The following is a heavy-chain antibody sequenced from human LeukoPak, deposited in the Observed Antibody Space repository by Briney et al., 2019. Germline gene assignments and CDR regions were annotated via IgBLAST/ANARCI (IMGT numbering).Heavy chain of an antibody. J-gene: IGHJ5*02. Sequence: ASVKVSCKASGYTFTSYDINWVRQATGQGLEWMGLINPNSGETNYAKKFQGRVTMTRDTSISTAYMELSRLASDDTAVYYCARAGTFYYGSGSYFLLTWIDPWGQGTLVTVSS. CDR2: INPNSGET. CDR3: ARAGTFYYGSGSYFLLTWIDP. CDR1: GYTFTSYD. V-gene: IGHV1-2*02. D-gene: IGHD3-10*01.